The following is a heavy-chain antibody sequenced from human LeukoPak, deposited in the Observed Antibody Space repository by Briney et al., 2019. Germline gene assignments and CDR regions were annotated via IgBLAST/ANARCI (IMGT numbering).Heavy chain of an antibody. D-gene: IGHD3-3*01. J-gene: IGHJ4*02. V-gene: IGHV3-11*01. Sequence: PGGSLRLSCAASGFTFSDYYMSWIRQAPGKGLEWVSYISSSGSTIYYADSVKGRFTISRDNAKNSLYLQMNSLRAEDTAVYYCAKRIYDFWSGYYRRAENHFDYWGQGTLVTVSS. CDR1: GFTFSDYY. CDR2: ISSSGSTI. CDR3: AKRIYDFWSGYYRRAENHFDY.